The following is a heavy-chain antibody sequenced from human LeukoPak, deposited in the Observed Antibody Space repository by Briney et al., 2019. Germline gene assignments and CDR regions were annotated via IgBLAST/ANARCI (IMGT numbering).Heavy chain of an antibody. D-gene: IGHD2-2*01. Sequence: PGGSLRLSCAASGFTFRSYVMSWVRQAPGKGLEWISSTSGGGGNTYYADSVKGRFTISRDNSNNTLYLQMNSLRAEDTAIYYCARVVPRRCYDQPSNKFDPWGQGTLVTVSS. CDR1: GFTFRSYV. V-gene: IGHV3-23*01. J-gene: IGHJ5*02. CDR2: TSGGGGNT. CDR3: ARVVPRRCYDQPSNKFDP.